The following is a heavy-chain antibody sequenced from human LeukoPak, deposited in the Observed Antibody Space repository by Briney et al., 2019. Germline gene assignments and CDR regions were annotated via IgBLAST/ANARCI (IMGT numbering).Heavy chain of an antibody. Sequence: GGSLRLSCAASGLTFSSHWMHWVRQAPGKGLVWVSRITNDGSSTTYADSVKGRFTISRDNAKNTLYVQMNSLRTEDTAVYYCVRGCSATSCQPFDYWGQGTLVTVSS. J-gene: IGHJ4*02. CDR1: GLTFSSHW. V-gene: IGHV3-74*01. CDR2: ITNDGSST. CDR3: VRGCSATSCQPFDY. D-gene: IGHD2-2*01.